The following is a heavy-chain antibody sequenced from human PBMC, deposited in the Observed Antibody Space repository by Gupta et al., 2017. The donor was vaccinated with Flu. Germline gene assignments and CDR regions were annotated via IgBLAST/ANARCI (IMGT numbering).Heavy chain of an antibody. J-gene: IGHJ4*02. CDR1: GGSMNTDTYY. Sequence: QLQLHESGPGLVKPSETLSLTCTVSGGSMNTDTYYWGWIRQPTGKGLEWIGAISYSGITNYNPSRKRRVIISVDKPKNQFSLRLRSTTDEETEVYYCARQRRYISNHYYSPYFDFWGQGALVTVSS. CDR3: ARQRRYISNHYYSPYFDF. D-gene: IGHD3-10*01. V-gene: IGHV4-39*01. CDR2: ISYSGIT.